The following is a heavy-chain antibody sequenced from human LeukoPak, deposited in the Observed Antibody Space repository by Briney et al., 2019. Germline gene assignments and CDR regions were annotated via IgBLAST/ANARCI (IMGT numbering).Heavy chain of an antibody. J-gene: IGHJ4*02. V-gene: IGHV1-18*01. D-gene: IGHD2-15*01. CDR2: ISAYNGNT. CDR1: GYTFTSYG. CDR3: ARDPLYCSGGSCYGTPGDY. Sequence: ASVKVSCKASGYTFTSYGISWVRQSPGQGLEWLGWISAYNGNTNYAQKLQGRVTVTTDTPTSTAYMELRSLRSDDTAVYYCARDPLYCSGGSCYGTPGDYWGQGTLVTVSS.